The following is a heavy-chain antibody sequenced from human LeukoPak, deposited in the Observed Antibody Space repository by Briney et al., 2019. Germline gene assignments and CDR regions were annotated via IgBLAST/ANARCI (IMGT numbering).Heavy chain of an antibody. CDR3: AKQLQLFDY. D-gene: IGHD1-1*01. V-gene: IGHV3-30*18. Sequence: PGGSLRLSCAASGFTFSSYAMHWVRQAPGKGLEWVAVISYDGSNKYYADSVKGRFTISRDNSKNTLYLQMNSLRAEDTAVYYCAKQLQLFDYWGQGTLVTVSS. CDR2: ISYDGSNK. CDR1: GFTFSSYA. J-gene: IGHJ4*02.